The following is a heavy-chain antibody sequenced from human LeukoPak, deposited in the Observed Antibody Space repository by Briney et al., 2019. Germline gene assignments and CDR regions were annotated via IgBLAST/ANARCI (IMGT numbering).Heavy chain of an antibody. Sequence: GGSLRLSCAASGFTFSSYWMSWVRQAPGKGREWVANIKQDGSEKYYVDSVKGRFTISRANAKNSLYLQMDSLRAEDTAGYYFARGGGYYYFDYWGQGTLVTVSS. CDR2: IKQDGSEK. CDR3: ARGGGYYYFDY. CDR1: GFTFSSYW. V-gene: IGHV3-7*01. D-gene: IGHD3-22*01. J-gene: IGHJ4*02.